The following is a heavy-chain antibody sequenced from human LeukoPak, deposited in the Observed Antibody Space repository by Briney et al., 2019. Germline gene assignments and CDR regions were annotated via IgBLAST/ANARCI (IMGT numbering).Heavy chain of an antibody. CDR2: ISDTGTT. Sequence: GGPLTLSLAVSGFRVNFAWMTGPRQAQGKGLEWVGRISDTGTTEYAAPVKGRFTVSRDSKNTLYLQMNSLKAEDTAVYHCTRGHYGPWGQGTLVTVSS. CDR3: TRGHYGP. V-gene: IGHV3-15*01. CDR1: GFRVNFAW. J-gene: IGHJ5*02. D-gene: IGHD3-10*01.